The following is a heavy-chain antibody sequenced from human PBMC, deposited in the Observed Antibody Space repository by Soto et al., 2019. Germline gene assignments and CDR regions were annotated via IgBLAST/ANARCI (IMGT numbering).Heavy chain of an antibody. J-gene: IGHJ4*02. V-gene: IGHV1-3*01. D-gene: IGHD2-15*01. CDR2: INAGNGNT. CDR3: ARGPGGPDGPGDY. CDR1: GYTFTSYA. Sequence: QVQLVQSGAEVKKPGASVKVYCMASGYTFTSYAMHWVRQAPGQRLEWMGWINAGNGNTKYSQKFQGRVTITRDTSASTAYMELSSLRSEDTAVYYCARGPGGPDGPGDYWGQGTLVTVSS.